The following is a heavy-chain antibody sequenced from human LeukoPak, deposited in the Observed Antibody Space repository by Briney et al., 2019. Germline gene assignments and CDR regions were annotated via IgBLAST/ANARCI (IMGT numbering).Heavy chain of an antibody. Sequence: WGSLRLSCAASGFTFSSYAMHWVRQAPGKGLEWVAVISYDGSNKYYADSVKGRFTISRDNSKNTLYLQMNSLRAEDTAVYYCARRNAMDVWGQGTTVIVFS. J-gene: IGHJ6*02. V-gene: IGHV3-30-3*01. CDR3: ARRNAMDV. CDR1: GFTFSSYA. CDR2: ISYDGSNK.